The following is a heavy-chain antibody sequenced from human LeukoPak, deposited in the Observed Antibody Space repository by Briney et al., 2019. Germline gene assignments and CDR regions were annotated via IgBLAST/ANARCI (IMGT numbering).Heavy chain of an antibody. D-gene: IGHD1-26*01. J-gene: IGHJ6*02. CDR1: VGSISSYY. Sequence: SETLSLTCTVSVGSISSYYWSCIRQPPGKGLEWIGDIYYSGSTNYNPSLKSRVPISVDTSKNQFSLKLSSVTAADTAVYYCARFYSGSYYYYGMDVWGQGTTVTVSS. CDR3: ARFYSGSYYYYGMDV. CDR2: IYYSGST. V-gene: IGHV4-59*01.